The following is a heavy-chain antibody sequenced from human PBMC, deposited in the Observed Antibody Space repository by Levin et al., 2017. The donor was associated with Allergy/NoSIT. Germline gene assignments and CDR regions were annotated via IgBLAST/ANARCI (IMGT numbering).Heavy chain of an antibody. Sequence: GESLKIFCAASGFTFSSYGMHWVRQAPGKGLEWVAVIWYDGSNKYYADSVKGRFTISRDNSKNTLYLQMNSLRAEDTAVYYCAALWFGELPHNTWGQGTLVTVSS. J-gene: IGHJ4*02. V-gene: IGHV3-33*01. CDR1: GFTFSSYG. CDR2: IWYDGSNK. D-gene: IGHD3-10*01. CDR3: AALWFGELPHNT.